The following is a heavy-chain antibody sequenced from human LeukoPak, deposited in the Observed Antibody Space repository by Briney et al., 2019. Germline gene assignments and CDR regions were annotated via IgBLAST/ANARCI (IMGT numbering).Heavy chain of an antibody. CDR1: GYTFTSYY. CDR3: ARQEYYYDSSGYAFDI. V-gene: IGHV1-46*01. D-gene: IGHD3-22*01. CDR2: INPSGGST. Sequence: SVKVSCKASGYTFTSYYMHWVRQAPGQGLEWMGIINPSGGSTSYAQKFQGRVTITRDTSTSTVYMELSSLRSEDTAVYYCARQEYYYDSSGYAFDIWGQGTMVTVSS. J-gene: IGHJ3*02.